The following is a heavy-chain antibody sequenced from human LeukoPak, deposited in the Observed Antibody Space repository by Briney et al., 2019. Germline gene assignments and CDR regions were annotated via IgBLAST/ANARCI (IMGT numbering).Heavy chain of an antibody. D-gene: IGHD4-17*01. CDR2: INPNSGGT. J-gene: IGHJ6*03. CDR1: GYTFTSYD. Sequence: ASVKVSCKASGYTFTSYDINWVRQATGQGLEWMGWINPNSGGTNYAQKFQGRVTMTRDTSISTAYMELSRLRSDDTAVYYCARGAYGDLLLRYYYYMDVWGKGTTVTVSS. CDR3: ARGAYGDLLLRYYYYMDV. V-gene: IGHV1-2*02.